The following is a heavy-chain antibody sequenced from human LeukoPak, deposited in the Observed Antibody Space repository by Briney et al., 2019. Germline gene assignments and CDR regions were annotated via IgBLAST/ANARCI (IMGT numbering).Heavy chain of an antibody. CDR3: AKDAVGSSGTKYYYYGMDV. V-gene: IGHV3-23*01. CDR2: ISGSGGST. J-gene: IGHJ6*04. Sequence: GGSLRLSCAASGFTFSSYAMSWVRQAPGKGLEWVSAISGSGGSTYYADSVKGRFTISRDNSKNTLYLQMNSLRAEDTAVYYCAKDAVGSSGTKYYYYGMDVWGKGATVTVSS. D-gene: IGHD3-22*01. CDR1: GFTFSSYA.